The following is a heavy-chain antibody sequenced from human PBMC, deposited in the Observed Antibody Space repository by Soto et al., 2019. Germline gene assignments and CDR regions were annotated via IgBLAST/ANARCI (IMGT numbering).Heavy chain of an antibody. CDR3: ARGLGYCSGGSCYGARFQH. V-gene: IGHV4-34*01. J-gene: IGHJ1*01. D-gene: IGHD2-15*01. CDR2: INHSGST. CDR1: GGSFSGYY. Sequence: SETLSLTCAVYGGSFSGYYWSWIRQPPGKGLEWIGEINHSGSTNYNPSLKSRVTISVDTSKNQFSLKLSSVTAADTTVYYCARGLGYCSGGSCYGARFQHWGQGTLVTVSS.